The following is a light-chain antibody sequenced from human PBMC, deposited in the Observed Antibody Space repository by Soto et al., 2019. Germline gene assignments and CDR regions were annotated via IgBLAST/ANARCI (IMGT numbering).Light chain of an antibody. CDR2: DVT. CDR1: SSDVGGYNY. CDR3: CSYAGTYTYV. V-gene: IGLV2-11*01. Sequence: QSALTQPRSVSRSPGQSVTISCTGTSSDVGGYNYVSWYQQRPGKAPKLMIYDVTKRPSGVPDRFSGSKSGSTASLTISGLQAEDEADYYCCSYAGTYTYVFGPGTKLTVL. J-gene: IGLJ1*01.